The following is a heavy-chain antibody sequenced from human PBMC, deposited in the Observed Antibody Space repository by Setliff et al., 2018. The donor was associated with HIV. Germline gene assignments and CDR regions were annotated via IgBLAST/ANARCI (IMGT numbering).Heavy chain of an antibody. CDR1: GGSISGRSYY. Sequence: SETLSLTCNVSGGSISGRSYYWGWIRQPPGKGLESIGSMYYSGNTYYKSSLEGRVSISRDTSKNQFSLKLTSVTAADTAVYYCANRHYYDSGTYVFWGQGRLVTVSS. CDR3: ANRHYYDSGTYVF. V-gene: IGHV4-39*07. J-gene: IGHJ4*02. CDR2: MYYSGNT. D-gene: IGHD3-10*01.